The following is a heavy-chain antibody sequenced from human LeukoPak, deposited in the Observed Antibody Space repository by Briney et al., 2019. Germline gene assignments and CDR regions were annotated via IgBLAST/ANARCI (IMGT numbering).Heavy chain of an antibody. V-gene: IGHV3-48*02. CDR2: ISGSLSTRAGGAT. J-gene: IGHJ4*02. CDR1: GFTFSTYS. CDR3: ARGTASDSWYIDY. Sequence: PGGSLRLSCTASGFTFSTYSMNWGREAPGGGLGWVSYISGSLSTRAGGATQYADSVKGRFTISRDNDKNSLYLQMNSLRDEDTAVYYCARGTASDSWYIDYWGQGTLVTVSA. D-gene: IGHD6-13*01.